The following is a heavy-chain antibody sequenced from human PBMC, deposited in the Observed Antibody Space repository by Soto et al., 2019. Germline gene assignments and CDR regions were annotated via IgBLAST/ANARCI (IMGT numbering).Heavy chain of an antibody. D-gene: IGHD2-21*02. CDR2: VYYSGGA. CDR3: TGDGDGRMTTNPYYYYGMDV. Sequence: SETLSLTCTVSGGSLSGYYWSWIRPPPGKGLEWIGNVYYSGGAKYHPSVKRRVSIPVDTPKNQFSLNLTSVTAADTAVYYCTGDGDGRMTTNPYYYYGMDVWGPGTTVTVSS. V-gene: IGHV4-59*01. J-gene: IGHJ6*02. CDR1: GGSLSGYY.